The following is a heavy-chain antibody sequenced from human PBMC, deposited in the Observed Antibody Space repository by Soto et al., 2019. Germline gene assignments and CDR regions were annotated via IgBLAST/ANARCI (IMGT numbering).Heavy chain of an antibody. CDR2: IYYSGST. V-gene: IGHV4-39*01. Sequence: PSGYPCLTCTFSVGSISSSSYYWGWIRQPPGKGGDWIGSIYYSGSTYYNPSLKSRVTISVDTSKNQFSLKLSSVTAADTAVYYCARHPVVHRPTGSTTRWSDPWGQGTLLTVSS. CDR3: ARHPVVHRPTGSTTRWSDP. CDR1: VGSISSSSYY. J-gene: IGHJ5*02. D-gene: IGHD1-1*01.